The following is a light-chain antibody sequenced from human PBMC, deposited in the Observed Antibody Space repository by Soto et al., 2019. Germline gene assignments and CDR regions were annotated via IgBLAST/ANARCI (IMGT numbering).Light chain of an antibody. CDR3: QQYGSPTWMYT. V-gene: IGKV3-20*01. CDR1: QSVSSHY. J-gene: IGKJ2*01. Sequence: ESVVTQSPGSLCLSPGERATLSCMSSQSVSSHYLAWYQQKPGQAPRLLIYGASSRATCIPDRFSGSGSWTDFTLTISRLEPEDFAVYYCQQYGSPTWMYTFGQGTKLAIK. CDR2: GAS.